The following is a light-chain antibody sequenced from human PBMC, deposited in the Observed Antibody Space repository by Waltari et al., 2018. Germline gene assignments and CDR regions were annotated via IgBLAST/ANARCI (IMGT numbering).Light chain of an antibody. Sequence: DIQMTQSPSSLSASIGDTVTITCRASENVNNYLNWYQQKPGRAPKLLIYKASTLQSGVPSRFSGSGSGTDYTFTISSLQSEDVAAYYCQHNYSPPYSFGQGTKVEIK. CDR3: QHNYSPPYS. CDR1: ENVNNY. CDR2: KAS. V-gene: IGKV1-39*01. J-gene: IGKJ2*03.